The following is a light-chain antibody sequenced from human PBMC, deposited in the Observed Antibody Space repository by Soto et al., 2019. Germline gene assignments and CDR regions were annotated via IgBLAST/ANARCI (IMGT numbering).Light chain of an antibody. J-gene: IGKJ1*01. CDR1: QGINRF. CDR2: AAS. V-gene: IGKV1-9*01. CDR3: QQYTGT. Sequence: DIQMTQSPSTLSASVGDRVTITCRASQGINRFLAWYQQKPGKAPKLLIYAASTLQSGVPSRFSGSSSGTEFILTIDSVQPDDFATYYCQQYTGTFGQGTQVDI.